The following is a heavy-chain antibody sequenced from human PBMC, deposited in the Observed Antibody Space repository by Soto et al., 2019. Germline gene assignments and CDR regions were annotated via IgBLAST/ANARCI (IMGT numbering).Heavy chain of an antibody. CDR3: AREGGAAPGARREWYLDL. J-gene: IGHJ2*01. CDR1: GGTINTGDFF. D-gene: IGHD6-25*01. CDR2: IYFTGIT. V-gene: IGHV4-30-4*01. Sequence: VQLQESGPGLVKPSQTLSLTCTVSGGTINTGDFFWSWIRQPPGQGLEWIGYIYFTGITNYAPSLKSRVTISVDTSKSQFSLNLTSLTVADTAVYYCAREGGAAPGARREWYLDLWGRGTLVSVSS.